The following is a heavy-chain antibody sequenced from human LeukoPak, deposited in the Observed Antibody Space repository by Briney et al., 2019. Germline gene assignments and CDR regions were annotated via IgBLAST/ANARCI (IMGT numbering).Heavy chain of an antibody. Sequence: ASVKVSCKASGYTFIGYYMHWVRQAPGQGLEWMGRINPNGGGTNYAQKFQDRVTMTRDTSISTAYMELSRLRSDDTAVYYCASRYYDIDYWGQGTLVTVSS. CDR2: INPNGGGT. D-gene: IGHD3-22*01. CDR1: GYTFIGYY. CDR3: ASRYYDIDY. J-gene: IGHJ4*02. V-gene: IGHV1-2*06.